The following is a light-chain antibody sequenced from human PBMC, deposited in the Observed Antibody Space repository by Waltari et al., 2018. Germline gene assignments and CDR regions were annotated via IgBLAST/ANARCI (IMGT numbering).Light chain of an antibody. V-gene: IGKV2-28*01. CDR3: MQALQTPWT. CDR1: QSPLDRNVYNL. Sequence: DIVVTQSALSLPVTPGEPASLSCRSSQSPLDRNVYNLLDWYLQKLGHSPQLLIYFGSNRASGVPDRFSGSGSGRDFTLKISRVEAEDVGVYYCMQALQTPWTFGQGTKVEIK. J-gene: IGKJ1*01. CDR2: FGS.